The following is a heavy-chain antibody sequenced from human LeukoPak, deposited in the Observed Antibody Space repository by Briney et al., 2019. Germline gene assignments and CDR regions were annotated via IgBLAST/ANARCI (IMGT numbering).Heavy chain of an antibody. CDR1: GFTFSSYA. D-gene: IGHD4-17*01. CDR3: ARGAVTTSDGLYRAYPYYYYGMDV. CDR2: ISSNGGST. V-gene: IGHV3-64*01. Sequence: GGSLRLTCAASGFTFSSYAMHWVRQAPGKGLEYVSAISSNGGSTYYANSVKGRFTISRDNSKNTLYLQMGSLRAEDMAVYYFARGAVTTSDGLYRAYPYYYYGMDVWGQGTTVTVSS. J-gene: IGHJ6*02.